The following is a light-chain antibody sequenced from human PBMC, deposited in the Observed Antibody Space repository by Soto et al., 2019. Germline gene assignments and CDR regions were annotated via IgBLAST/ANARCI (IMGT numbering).Light chain of an antibody. CDR2: DAS. V-gene: IGKV3-11*01. CDR3: QQRSSWPLT. Sequence: EVVLTQSPATLSLSPGERATLSCRASQSVSSYLAWYQQKPGQAPRLLIYDASNRAAGIPARFSGSGSGTDFTLTISSLESEDSAVYYCQQRSSWPLTFGGGIKVEIK. CDR1: QSVSSY. J-gene: IGKJ4*01.